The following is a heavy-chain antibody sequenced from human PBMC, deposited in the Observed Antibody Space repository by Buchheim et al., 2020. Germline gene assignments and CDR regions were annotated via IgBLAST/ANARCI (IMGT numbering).Heavy chain of an antibody. J-gene: IGHJ4*02. V-gene: IGHV4-34*01. Sequence: QVQLQQWGAGLLKPSETLSLTCAVYGGSFSGYYWSWIRQPPGKGLEWIGEINHSGSTNYNPSLKSRVTISVDTSKNQFSIKLSSVTAADTAVYYCARGGNCTNGVCYTGPVGDYWGQGTL. CDR1: GGSFSGYY. CDR3: ARGGNCTNGVCYTGPVGDY. CDR2: INHSGST. D-gene: IGHD2-8*01.